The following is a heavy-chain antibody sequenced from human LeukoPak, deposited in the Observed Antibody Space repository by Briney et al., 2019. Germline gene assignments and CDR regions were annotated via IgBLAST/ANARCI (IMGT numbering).Heavy chain of an antibody. V-gene: IGHV1-46*01. CDR1: GNTFTSYY. CDR2: INPTGSST. CDR3: ARDSWDDVSFDY. J-gene: IGHJ4*02. Sequence: ASVKVSCKSSGNTFTSYYMPCVRHAPGHGLSWIGIINPTGSSTCYAQKFQGRVTMTRDTSTSTVYMELSSLRSEDTAVYYCARDSWDDVSFDYWGQGTLVTVAS. D-gene: IGHD1-1*01.